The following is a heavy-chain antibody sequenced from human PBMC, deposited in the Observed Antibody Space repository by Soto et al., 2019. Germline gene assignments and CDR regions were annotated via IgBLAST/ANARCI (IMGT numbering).Heavy chain of an antibody. V-gene: IGHV4-34*01. D-gene: IGHD3-3*01. CDR2: INHSGST. J-gene: IGHJ6*03. CDR1: CGSFSGYY. CDR3: AREPADFWSGYRAYYYYYMDV. Sequence: SETLSLTCAVYCGSFSGYYWSWIRQPPGKGLEWIGEINHSGSTNYNPSLKSRVTISVDTSKNQFSLKLSSVTAADTAVYYCAREPADFWSGYRAYYYYYMDVWGKGTTVTVSS.